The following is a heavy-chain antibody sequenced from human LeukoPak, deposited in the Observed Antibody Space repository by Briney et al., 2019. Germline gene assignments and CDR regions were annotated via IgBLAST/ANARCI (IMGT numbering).Heavy chain of an antibody. J-gene: IGHJ5*01. D-gene: IGHD1-26*01. CDR1: GFTLSSHS. CDR2: ISSSSNTI. CDR3: ARGSPGWFDY. Sequence: PGGSLRLSCAASGFTLSSHSMNWVRQSPGKGLEWVSYISSSSNTIYYADSVKGRFTVSRDNAKNTLYLQMKSLRAEDTAVYYCARGSPGWFDYWGQGTLVTVSS. V-gene: IGHV3-48*04.